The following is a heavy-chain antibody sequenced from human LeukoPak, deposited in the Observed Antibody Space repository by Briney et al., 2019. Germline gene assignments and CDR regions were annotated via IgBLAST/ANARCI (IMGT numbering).Heavy chain of an antibody. CDR1: GDSISSYY. J-gene: IGHJ4*02. CDR2: IHYNGNT. V-gene: IGHV4-59*01. CDR3: ARGVDSGYPDY. D-gene: IGHD3-22*01. Sequence: PSETLSLTCSVSGDSISSYYWTWLRQTPGKGLEWIAYIHYNGNTKSNPSLTSRLTISLDTSKNQFSLKLTSLTAADTAVYYCARGVDSGYPDYRGQGTLVTVSS.